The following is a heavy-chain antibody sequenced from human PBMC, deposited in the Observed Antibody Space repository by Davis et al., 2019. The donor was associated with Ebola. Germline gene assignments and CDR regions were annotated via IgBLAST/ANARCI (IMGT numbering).Heavy chain of an antibody. CDR2: IDDSGAYA. D-gene: IGHD3-22*01. CDR1: GFTFSSYG. CDR3: VKWGGSGYYYAYIEY. V-gene: IGHV3-23*01. J-gene: IGHJ4*02. Sequence: GESLKISCAASGFTFSSYGMGWVHQAPGGGLQWVSGIDDSGAYAYYADSVKGRFTSSRDNSKNTLYLQMNSLRVEDTAVYYCVKWGGSGYYYAYIEYWGQGTLVTVSS.